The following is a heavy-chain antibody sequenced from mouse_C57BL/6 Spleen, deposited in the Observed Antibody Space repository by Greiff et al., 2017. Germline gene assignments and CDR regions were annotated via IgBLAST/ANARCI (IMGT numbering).Heavy chain of an antibody. Sequence: VQLQQSGAELVMPGASVKLSCKASGYTFTSYWMHWVKQRPGQGLEWIGEIDPSDSYTNYNQKFKGKSTLTVDKSSSTAYMQLSSLTSEDSAVYYCARRDSNDECAYWGQGTLVTVSA. V-gene: IGHV1-69*01. CDR3: ARRDSNDECAY. J-gene: IGHJ3*01. D-gene: IGHD2-12*01. CDR2: IDPSDSYT. CDR1: GYTFTSYW.